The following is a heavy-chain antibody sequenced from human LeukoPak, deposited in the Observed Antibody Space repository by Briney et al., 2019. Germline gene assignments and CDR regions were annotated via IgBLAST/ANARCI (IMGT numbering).Heavy chain of an antibody. J-gene: IGHJ4*02. CDR1: GGSISSSSYY. CDR3: ARYMVYSITAQNYFDY. D-gene: IGHD6-6*01. CDR2: VYYRGTT. Sequence: SETLSLTCTVSGGSISSSSYYWVWVRQTPGKGLEWIGSVYYRGTTFYNPSLKRRVTMFVDTSKNQFSLKLSSVTAADTAVYYCARYMVYSITAQNYFDYWGQGTLVTVSS. V-gene: IGHV4-39*01.